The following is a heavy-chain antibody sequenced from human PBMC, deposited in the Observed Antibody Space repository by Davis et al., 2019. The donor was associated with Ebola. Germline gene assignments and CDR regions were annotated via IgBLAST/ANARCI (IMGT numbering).Heavy chain of an antibody. Sequence: GGSLRLSCAASGFTFSSYGMNWVRQAPGKGLEWVAVISYDGTTKFYADFVKGQFTISRDNSKNTLYMQVHSLRHEDTAVYFCAKKASSGDPGDYWGQGTLVTVSS. CDR2: ISYDGTTK. V-gene: IGHV3-30*18. J-gene: IGHJ4*02. CDR1: GFTFSSYG. CDR3: AKKASSGDPGDY. D-gene: IGHD7-27*01.